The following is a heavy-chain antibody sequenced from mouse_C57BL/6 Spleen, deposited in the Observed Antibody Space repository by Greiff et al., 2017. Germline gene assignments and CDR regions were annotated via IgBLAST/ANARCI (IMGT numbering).Heavy chain of an antibody. J-gene: IGHJ4*01. CDR1: GFTFSDYG. CDR2: ISSGSSTI. V-gene: IGHV5-17*01. CDR3: ARGHDYDGFYAMDY. Sequence: EVQGVESGGGLVKPGGSLKLSCAASGFTFSDYGMHWVRQAPEKGLEWVAYISSGSSTIYYADTVKGRFTISRDNAKNTLFLQMTSLRSEDTAMYYCARGHDYDGFYAMDYWGQGTSVTVSS. D-gene: IGHD2-4*01.